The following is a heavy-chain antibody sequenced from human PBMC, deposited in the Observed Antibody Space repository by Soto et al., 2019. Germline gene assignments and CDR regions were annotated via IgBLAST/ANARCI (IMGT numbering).Heavy chain of an antibody. CDR3: ASGRDGGWSYYYYYGMDV. J-gene: IGHJ6*02. CDR2: ISYDGGNN. Sequence: GGSLRLSCAASGFSFRSYAMHWVRQAPGKGLEWVAVISYDGGNNYYANSVKGRFTISRDNSKNTLYLQMNSLMAEDTAVYYCASGRDGGWSYYYYYGMDVWGQGTTVTVSS. CDR1: GFSFRSYA. V-gene: IGHV3-30-3*01. D-gene: IGHD6-19*01.